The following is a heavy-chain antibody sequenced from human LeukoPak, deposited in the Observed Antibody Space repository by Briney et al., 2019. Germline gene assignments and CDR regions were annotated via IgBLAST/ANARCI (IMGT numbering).Heavy chain of an antibody. CDR3: AAGPLAYDSSGYYYSGIRN. D-gene: IGHD3-22*01. V-gene: IGHV1-18*01. CDR2: ISVYNGHT. CDR1: GYTFTSYG. Sequence: ASVKVSCKASGYTFTSYGISWVRQAPGQGLEWLGWISVYNGHTNYAQKPQGRVTMTTDTSTTTAYMELRTLRSDDTAVYYCAAGPLAYDSSGYYYSGIRNWGQGTLVTVSS. J-gene: IGHJ4*02.